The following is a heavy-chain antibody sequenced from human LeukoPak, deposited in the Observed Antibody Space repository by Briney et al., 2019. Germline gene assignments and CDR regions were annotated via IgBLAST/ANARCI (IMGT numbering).Heavy chain of an antibody. V-gene: IGHV1-46*01. CDR3: ARDPPGCSGGSCYPSYYFDY. D-gene: IGHD2-15*01. CDR2: INPSGGST. CDR1: GYTFTSYY. J-gene: IGHJ4*02. Sequence: AASVKVSCKASGYTFTSYYMHWVRQAPGQGLEWMGIINPSGGSTSYAQKFQGRVTMTRDTSTSTVYMELSSLRSEDTAVYYCARDPPGCSGGSCYPSYYFDYWGQGTLVTVSS.